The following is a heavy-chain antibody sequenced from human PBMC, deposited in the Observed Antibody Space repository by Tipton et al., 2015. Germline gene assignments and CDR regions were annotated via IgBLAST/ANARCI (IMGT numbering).Heavy chain of an antibody. V-gene: IGHV4-34*01. Sequence: TLSLTCSVSSDSISKYYWTWIRQPPGKGLEWIGEINHSGGTKYNPSLKSRVTMSVDTSKKHFSLKQNSVPAADTAVYYCAGPRGMPAIFGLPWDYYFDYWGQGALVTVSS. CDR3: AGPRGMPAIFGLPWDYYFDY. CDR2: INHSGGT. CDR1: SDSISKYY. D-gene: IGHD3-3*01. J-gene: IGHJ4*02.